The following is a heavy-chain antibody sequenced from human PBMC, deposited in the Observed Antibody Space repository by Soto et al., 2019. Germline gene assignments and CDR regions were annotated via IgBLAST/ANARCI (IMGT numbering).Heavy chain of an antibody. CDR1: GFTFSRYG. D-gene: IGHD2-2*01. V-gene: IGHV3-21*06. CDR3: ARDPSEGRVGNWFES. Sequence: GASVKVSCAASGFTFSRYGMNWLRQAPGKGLEWVASISSTTSYVYYADSVKGRFSTSRDNAKNILYLEMYALRTEDTAVYYCARDPSEGRVGNWFESWGQGTLVTVSS. CDR2: ISSTTSYV. J-gene: IGHJ5*01.